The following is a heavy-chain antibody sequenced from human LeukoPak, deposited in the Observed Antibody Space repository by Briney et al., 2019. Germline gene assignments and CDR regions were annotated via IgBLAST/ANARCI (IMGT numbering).Heavy chain of an antibody. J-gene: IGHJ3*02. CDR2: IYHSGST. D-gene: IGHD3-22*01. CDR3: AGRRSSGYSGPDAFDI. V-gene: IGHV4-38-2*01. Sequence: SETLSLTCAVSGYSISSGYYWGWIRQPPGKGLEWIGSIYHSGSTYYNPSLKSRVTISVGTSKNQFSLKLSSVTAADTAVYYCAGRRSSGYSGPDAFDIWGQGTMVTVSS. CDR1: GYSISSGYY.